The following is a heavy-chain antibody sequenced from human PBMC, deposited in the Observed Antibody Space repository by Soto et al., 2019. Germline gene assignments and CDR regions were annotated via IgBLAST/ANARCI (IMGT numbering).Heavy chain of an antibody. CDR1: GFTFSSYG. CDR3: ARDPYYYGSGSYRGGTYYFDY. J-gene: IGHJ4*02. D-gene: IGHD3-10*01. CDR2: IWYDGSNK. Sequence: QVPLVESGGGVVQPGRSLRLSCAASGFTFSSYGMHWVRQAPGKGLEWVAVIWYDGSNKYYADSVKGRFTISRDNYKITLYLHMNCLRADDTAVYYCARDPYYYGSGSYRGGTYYFDYWGQGTLVTVSS. V-gene: IGHV3-33*01.